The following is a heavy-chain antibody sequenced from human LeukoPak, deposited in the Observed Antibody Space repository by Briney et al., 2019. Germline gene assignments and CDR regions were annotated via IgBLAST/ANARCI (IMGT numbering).Heavy chain of an antibody. CDR2: IYYSGST. CDR1: GGSISSYY. Sequence: PSETLSLTCTVSGGSISSYYWSWIRQPPGKGLEWIGYIYYSGSTNYNPSLKSRVTISVDKSQNQFSLKLNSLTAADTAVYYCAANGYYSIDVWGKGTTVTVSS. V-gene: IGHV4-59*03. J-gene: IGHJ6*03. D-gene: IGHD2-8*01. CDR3: AANGYYSIDV.